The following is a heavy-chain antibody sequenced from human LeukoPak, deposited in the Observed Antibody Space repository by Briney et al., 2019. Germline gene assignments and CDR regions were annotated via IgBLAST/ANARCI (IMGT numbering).Heavy chain of an antibody. Sequence: ASVTVSCKASGYTFTSYYMHWVRQAPGQGLEWMGIINPSGGSTSYAQKFQGRVTMTRDTSTSTVYMELSSLRSEDTAVYYCARAGTKWRIAAAGRGGYNWFDPWGQGTLVTVSS. D-gene: IGHD6-13*01. J-gene: IGHJ5*02. V-gene: IGHV1-46*01. CDR3: ARAGTKWRIAAAGRGGYNWFDP. CDR2: INPSGGST. CDR1: GYTFTSYY.